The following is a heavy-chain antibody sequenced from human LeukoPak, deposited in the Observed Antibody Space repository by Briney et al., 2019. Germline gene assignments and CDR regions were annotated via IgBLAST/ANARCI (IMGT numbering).Heavy chain of an antibody. CDR2: IYYSGST. J-gene: IGHJ4*02. D-gene: IGHD1-26*01. V-gene: IGHV4-59*12. Sequence: SETLSLTCTVSGGSISSYYWSWIRQPPGKGLEWIGYIYYSGSTSYNPSLESRVTISVDTSKNQFSLKLSSVTAADTAVYYCARARSGKWGFDYWGQGTLVTVSS. CDR3: ARARSGKWGFDY. CDR1: GGSISSYY.